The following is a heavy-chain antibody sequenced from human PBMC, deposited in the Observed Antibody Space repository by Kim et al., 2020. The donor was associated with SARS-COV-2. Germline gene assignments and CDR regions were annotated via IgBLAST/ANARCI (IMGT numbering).Heavy chain of an antibody. D-gene: IGHD3-22*01. V-gene: IGHV3-23*01. Sequence: KCRFTISRDNSKNTLYLQMISLRAEDTAVYYCAKVFFFDSSGYYPIFDYWGQGTLVTVSS. J-gene: IGHJ4*02. CDR3: AKVFFFDSSGYYPIFDY.